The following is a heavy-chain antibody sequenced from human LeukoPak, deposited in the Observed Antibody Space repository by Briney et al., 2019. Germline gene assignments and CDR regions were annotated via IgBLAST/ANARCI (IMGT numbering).Heavy chain of an antibody. D-gene: IGHD5-24*01. CDR2: IIPILGIA. J-gene: IGHJ3*02. CDR3: ARENGYNYGAFDI. Sequence: GASVKVSCKASGGTFSSYAIIWVRQAPGQGLEWMGRIIPILGIANYAQKFQGRVTITADKSTSTAYMELSSLRSEDTAVYYCARENGYNYGAFDIWGQGTMVTVSS. CDR1: GGTFSSYA. V-gene: IGHV1-69*04.